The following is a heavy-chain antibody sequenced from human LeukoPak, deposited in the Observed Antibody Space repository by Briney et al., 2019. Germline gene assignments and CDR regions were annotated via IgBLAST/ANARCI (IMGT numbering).Heavy chain of an antibody. V-gene: IGHV4-4*07. CDR2: IYGSGST. CDR1: GGSISRYY. D-gene: IGHD3-3*01. Sequence: SETLSLTCTGSGGSISRYYWSWIRQPAGKGLEWIGRIYGSGSTTYNPSLKSRVRLSVDTSKNQFSLKLNSVTAADTAVYYCAKDLLRFLPCGPDYWGQGTLVTVSS. J-gene: IGHJ4*02. CDR3: AKDLLRFLPCGPDY.